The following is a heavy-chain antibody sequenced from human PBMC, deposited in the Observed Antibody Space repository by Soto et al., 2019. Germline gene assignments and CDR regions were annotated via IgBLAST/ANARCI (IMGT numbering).Heavy chain of an antibody. Sequence: QVQLVQSGAEVKKPGASVKVSCKASGYTFTSYGISWVRQAPGQGLEWMGWVSAYNGNTNYAQKLQGRVTMTTDTSTSTAYMELRSLRSDETAVYYCARDSYDSSGYYYSGWFDPWGQGTLVTVSS. CDR1: GYTFTSYG. CDR2: VSAYNGNT. D-gene: IGHD3-22*01. J-gene: IGHJ5*02. V-gene: IGHV1-18*01. CDR3: ARDSYDSSGYYYSGWFDP.